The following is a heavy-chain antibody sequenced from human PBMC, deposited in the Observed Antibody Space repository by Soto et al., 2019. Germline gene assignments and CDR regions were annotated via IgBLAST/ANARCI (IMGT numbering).Heavy chain of an antibody. J-gene: IGHJ4*02. CDR1: GFTFSNYA. CDR2: VGGSGDST. CDR3: AKSPLGYCSGGSCYPPHYFDY. D-gene: IGHD2-15*01. V-gene: IGHV3-23*01. Sequence: EVQLLDSGGGLVQPGGSLRLSCAASGFTFSNYAMSWVRQAPGKGLDWVSGVGGSGDSTYYADSVKGRFTISRDNSKDTLYLQMNSLRAEDTAVYYCAKSPLGYCSGGSCYPPHYFDYWGQGTLVTVSS.